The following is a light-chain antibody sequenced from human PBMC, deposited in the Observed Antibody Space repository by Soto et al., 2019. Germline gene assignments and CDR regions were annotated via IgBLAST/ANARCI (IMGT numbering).Light chain of an antibody. J-gene: IGKJ1*01. CDR3: LQSTLFPRT. Sequence: DVALTQTPLSSPVTLGQPASISWRSSQTIVHSDGNTYLSWLQQRPGQPPRLLIYKISNRFSGVADRLSGGGAGTDLTLKISRVEAEDVGVYYCLQSTLFPRTFGQGTKGAIQ. CDR1: QTIVHSDGNTY. V-gene: IGKV2-24*01. CDR2: KIS.